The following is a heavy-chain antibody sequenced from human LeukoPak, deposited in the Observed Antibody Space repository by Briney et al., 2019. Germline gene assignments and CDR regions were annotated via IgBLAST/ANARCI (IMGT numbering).Heavy chain of an antibody. D-gene: IGHD3-22*01. CDR1: GGTFSSYA. CDR3: AREYDSSGYYVYYFDY. V-gene: IGHV1-69*04. J-gene: IGHJ4*02. Sequence: SVKVSCKASGGTFSSYAISWVRQAPGQGLEWMGRIIPILGIANYAQKFQGRVTITADKSTSTAYMELSSLRSEDTAVYYCAREYDSSGYYVYYFDYWGQGTLVTVSS. CDR2: IIPILGIA.